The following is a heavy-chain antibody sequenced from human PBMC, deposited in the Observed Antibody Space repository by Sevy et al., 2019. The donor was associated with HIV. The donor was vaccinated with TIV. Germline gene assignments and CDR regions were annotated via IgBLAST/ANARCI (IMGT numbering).Heavy chain of an antibody. V-gene: IGHV3-53*01. CDR2: IYSGGST. CDR3: ARGSNVWQFDY. D-gene: IGHD4-4*01. J-gene: IGHJ4*02. CDR1: GFTVSSNY. Sequence: GGSLRLSCAASGFTVSSNYMSWVRQAPGKGLGWVSVIYSGGSTYYADSVKGRFTISRDNSKNTLYLQMNSLRAEDTAVYYCARGSNVWQFDYWGQGTLVTVSS.